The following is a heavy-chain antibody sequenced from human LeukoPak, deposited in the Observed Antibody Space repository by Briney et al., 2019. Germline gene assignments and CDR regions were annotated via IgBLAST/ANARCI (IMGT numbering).Heavy chain of an antibody. J-gene: IGHJ6*04. CDR2: ISNGSTI. CDR3: AELGITMIGGV. Sequence: GGSLRLSCAASGFTFSSYEMNWVRQAPGKGLEWVSYISNGSTIYYADSVKGRFTISRDNAKNSLYLQMNSLRAEDTAVYYCAELGITMIGGVWGKGTTVTISS. CDR1: GFTFSSYE. D-gene: IGHD3-10*02. V-gene: IGHV3-48*03.